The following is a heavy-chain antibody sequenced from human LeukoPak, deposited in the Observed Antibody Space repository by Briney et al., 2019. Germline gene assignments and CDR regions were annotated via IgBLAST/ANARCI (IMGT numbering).Heavy chain of an antibody. J-gene: IGHJ4*02. CDR2: IIPILGIA. Sequence: ASVKVSCKASGGTFSSYAISWVRQAPGQGLGWMGRIIPILGIANYAQKFQGRVTITADKSTSTAYMELSSLRSEDTAVYYCARARNRYCSGGSCLTSDYWGQGTLVTVSS. V-gene: IGHV1-69*04. D-gene: IGHD2-15*01. CDR3: ARARNRYCSGGSCLTSDY. CDR1: GGTFSSYA.